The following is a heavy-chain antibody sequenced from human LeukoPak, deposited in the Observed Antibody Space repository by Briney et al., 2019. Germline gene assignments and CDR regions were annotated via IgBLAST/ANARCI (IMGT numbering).Heavy chain of an antibody. CDR2: IYSGGST. J-gene: IGHJ4*02. V-gene: IGHV3-53*01. CDR3: ARYWYSGSYPLDY. CDR1: GFTVSSNY. Sequence: GGSLRLSCAASGFTVSSNYMSWVRQAPGKGLEWVSVIYSGGSTYYADSVKGRFTISRDNSKNTLYLQMNSLRAEDTAVYYCARYWYSGSYPLDYWGQGTLVTVSS. D-gene: IGHD1-26*01.